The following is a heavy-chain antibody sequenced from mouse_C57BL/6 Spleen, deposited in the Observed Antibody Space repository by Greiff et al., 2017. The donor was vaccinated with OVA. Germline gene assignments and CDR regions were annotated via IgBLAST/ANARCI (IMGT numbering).Heavy chain of an antibody. CDR2: IYYSGTI. Sequence: EVKLQESGPGLVKPSQTVFLTCTVTGISITTGNYRWSWIRQFPGNKLEWIGYIYYSGTITYNPSLTSRTTITSDTPKNQFFLEMNSLTAEDTATYDCARDGGDDGSMDYWGQGTSVTVSS. D-gene: IGHD2-3*01. J-gene: IGHJ4*01. CDR1: GISITTGNYR. CDR3: ARDGGDDGSMDY. V-gene: IGHV3-5*01.